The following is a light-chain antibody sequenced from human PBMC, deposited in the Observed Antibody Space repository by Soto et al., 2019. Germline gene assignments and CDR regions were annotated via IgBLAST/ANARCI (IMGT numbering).Light chain of an antibody. CDR1: SDSVSINYY. V-gene: IGLV8-61*01. J-gene: IGLJ2*01. Sequence: QTVVTQEPSFSVSPGGTVTLTCGLSSDSVSINYYPSWYQLTPGQPPRTLIHSTNTRSSGVPDRFSGSILGNKAALTITGAQADDESDYYCVLYMGSGIWVVGGGTKLTVL. CDR3: VLYMGSGIWV. CDR2: STN.